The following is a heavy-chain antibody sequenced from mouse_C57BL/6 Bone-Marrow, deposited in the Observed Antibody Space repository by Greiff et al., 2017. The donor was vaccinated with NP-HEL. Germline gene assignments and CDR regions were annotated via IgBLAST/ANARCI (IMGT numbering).Heavy chain of an antibody. Sequence: QVQLQQSGTELVKPGASVKLSCKASGYTFTSYWMHWVKQRPGQGLEWIGNINPSNGGTNYNEKFKSKATLTVDKSSSTAYMQLSSLTSEDSAVYYCAFGQARATWYFDYWGQGTTLTVSS. CDR1: GYTFTSYW. CDR2: INPSNGGT. V-gene: IGHV1-53*01. J-gene: IGHJ2*01. CDR3: AFGQARATWYFDY. D-gene: IGHD3-1*01.